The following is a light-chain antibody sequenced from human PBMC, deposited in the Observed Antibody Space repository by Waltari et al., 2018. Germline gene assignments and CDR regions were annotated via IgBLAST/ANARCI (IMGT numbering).Light chain of an antibody. CDR2: KAS. CDR3: QQYNSAPFT. Sequence: DIQMTQSPSSLSASAGDRVTITCRASQGVSRWLAWYQQKPGKAPKLLIYKASSLESGVPSRFSGSGSETDFTLTISSLQPEDFATYYCQQYNSAPFTFGPGTKLDIK. J-gene: IGKJ3*01. V-gene: IGKV1-5*03. CDR1: QGVSRW.